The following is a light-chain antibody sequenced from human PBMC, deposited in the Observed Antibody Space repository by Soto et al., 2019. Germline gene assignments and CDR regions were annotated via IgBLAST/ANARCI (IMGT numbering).Light chain of an antibody. CDR3: MQGTHWPRT. V-gene: IGKV2-30*02. CDR1: QSLVHSDGNTY. J-gene: IGKJ1*01. Sequence: DAVLTQSPVSLPVTLGQPASISCRSSQSLVHSDGNTYLNWFQQRPGQSPRRLVYRVSNRDSGVPDKISGSGSGTNFSLEISRVEAEGFGVYYCMQGTHWPRTFGQGTTVEIK. CDR2: RVS.